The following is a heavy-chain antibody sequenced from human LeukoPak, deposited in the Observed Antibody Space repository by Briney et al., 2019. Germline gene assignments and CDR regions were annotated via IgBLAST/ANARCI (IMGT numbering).Heavy chain of an antibody. D-gene: IGHD3-10*01. CDR1: GFTFSSYA. V-gene: IGHV3-30*04. CDR3: ARDVSSGADPRPFDY. J-gene: IGHJ4*02. CDR2: ISYDGSNK. Sequence: GGSLRLSCAASGFTFSSYAMHWVRQAPGKGLEWVAVISYDGSNKYYADSVKGRFTISRDNSKNTLYLQMNSLRAEDTAVYYCARDVSSGADPRPFDYWGQGTLVTVSS.